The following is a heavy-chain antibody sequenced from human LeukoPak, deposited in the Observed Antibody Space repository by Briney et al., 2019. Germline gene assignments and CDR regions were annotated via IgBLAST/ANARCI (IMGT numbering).Heavy chain of an antibody. CDR3: ANEGRYSYGHFDY. CDR2: ISGSGDST. V-gene: IGHV3-23*01. Sequence: SGGSLRLSCAASGFTFSTYAVNWVRQAPGKGLEWVSTISGSGDSTYYADSVKGRFTISRDNSKNTLYLQMNSLRAEDTAVYYCANEGRYSYGHFDYWGQGTLVTVSS. J-gene: IGHJ4*02. D-gene: IGHD5-18*01. CDR1: GFTFSTYA.